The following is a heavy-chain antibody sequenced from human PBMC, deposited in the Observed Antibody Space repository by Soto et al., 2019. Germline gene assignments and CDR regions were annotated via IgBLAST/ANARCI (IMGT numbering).Heavy chain of an antibody. Sequence: QVPLVQSGAEVKKPGSSVKVSCKASGGTFSSYAISWVRQAPGQGLEWMGGIIPILGTANYAQKFQGRVTITADESTSTAYMELSRLRSEDTAVYYCAKADIVVVPAAKWHPMDVWGQGTTVTVSS. CDR2: IIPILGTA. CDR1: GGTFSSYA. V-gene: IGHV1-69*01. CDR3: AKADIVVVPAAKWHPMDV. J-gene: IGHJ6*02. D-gene: IGHD2-2*01.